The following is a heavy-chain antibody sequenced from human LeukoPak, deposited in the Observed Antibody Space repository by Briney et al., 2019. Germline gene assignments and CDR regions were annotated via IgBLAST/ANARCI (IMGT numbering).Heavy chain of an antibody. CDR3: AKPKDGDSDAFDI. Sequence: PGRSLRLSCAASGFTFSSYGMHWVRQAPGKGLEWVAVIWYDGSNKYYADSVKGRFTIPRDNSKNTLYLQMNSLRAEDTAVYYCAKPKDGDSDAFDIWGQGTMVTVSS. CDR2: IWYDGSNK. V-gene: IGHV3-33*06. J-gene: IGHJ3*02. CDR1: GFTFSSYG.